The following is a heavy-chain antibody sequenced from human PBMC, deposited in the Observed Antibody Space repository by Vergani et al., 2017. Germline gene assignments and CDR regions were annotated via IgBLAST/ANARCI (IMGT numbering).Heavy chain of an antibody. CDR1: GGTFSSYA. V-gene: IGHV1-69*01. CDR2: IIPIFGTA. Sequence: QVQLVQSGAEMKKPGSSVKVSCKASGGTFSSYAISWVRQAPGQGLEWMGGIIPIFGTANYAQKFQGRVTITADESTSTAYMELSSLRSEDTAVYYCARDQEITFGGVTYYGMDVWGQGTTVTVSS. D-gene: IGHD3-16*01. J-gene: IGHJ6*02. CDR3: ARDQEITFGGVTYYGMDV.